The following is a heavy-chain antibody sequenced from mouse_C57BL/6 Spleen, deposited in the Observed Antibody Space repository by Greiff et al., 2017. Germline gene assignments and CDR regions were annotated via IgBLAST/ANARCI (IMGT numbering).Heavy chain of an antibody. V-gene: IGHV1-81*01. Sequence: QVQLQQSGAELARPGASVKLSCKASGYTFTSYGISWVKQRTGQGLEWIGEIYPRSGNTYYNEKFKGKATLTADKSSSTAYMELRSLTSEDSAVYFCAREGSTMVTWWYFDVWGTGTTVTVSS. CDR3: AREGSTMVTWWYFDV. J-gene: IGHJ1*03. CDR1: GYTFTSYG. D-gene: IGHD2-2*01. CDR2: IYPRSGNT.